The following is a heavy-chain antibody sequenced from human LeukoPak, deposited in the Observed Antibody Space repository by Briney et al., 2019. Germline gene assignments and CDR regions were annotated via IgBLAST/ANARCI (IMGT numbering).Heavy chain of an antibody. Sequence: GGSLRLSCAASGFTVSSNYMSWVRQAPGKGLEWVSVIYSGGSTYYADSVKGRFTISRDNSKNPLYLQMNSLRAEDTAVYYCARGPAAAGNDYWGQGTLVTVSS. D-gene: IGHD6-13*01. CDR2: IYSGGST. CDR3: ARGPAAAGNDY. J-gene: IGHJ4*02. V-gene: IGHV3-53*01. CDR1: GFTVSSNY.